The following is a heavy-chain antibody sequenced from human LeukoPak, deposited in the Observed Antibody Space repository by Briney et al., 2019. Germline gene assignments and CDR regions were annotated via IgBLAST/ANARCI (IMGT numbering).Heavy chain of an antibody. CDR2: IYSGGST. V-gene: IGHV3-53*01. CDR3: AKNRGGSVAGPLDY. Sequence: GGSLRPSCAASGFTVSSNYMSWVRQAPGKGLEWVSVIYSGGSTYYADSVKGRFTISRDNSKNTLYLQMNSLRAEDTAVYYCAKNRGGSVAGPLDYWGQGTLVTVSS. CDR1: GFTVSSNY. J-gene: IGHJ4*02. D-gene: IGHD6-19*01.